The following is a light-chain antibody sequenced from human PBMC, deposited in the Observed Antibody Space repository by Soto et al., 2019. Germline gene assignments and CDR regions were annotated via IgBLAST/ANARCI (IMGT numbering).Light chain of an antibody. J-gene: IGLJ1*01. CDR1: SSDVGSHNL. CDR3: CSNAAGSTYV. CDR2: EAS. V-gene: IGLV2-23*01. Sequence: LTQPASVSGSPGQSITISCTGTSSDVGSHNLVSWYQRFPGKAPKLIIFEASKRPSGVSNRFSGSRSGSTASLTISGLQAEDEADYYCCSNAAGSTYVFGSGTRSPS.